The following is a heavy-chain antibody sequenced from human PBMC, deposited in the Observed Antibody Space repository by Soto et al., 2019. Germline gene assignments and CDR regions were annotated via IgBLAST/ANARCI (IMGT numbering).Heavy chain of an antibody. D-gene: IGHD6-6*01. CDR2: ISSSGSTI. Sequence: GGSLRLSCAASGFTFSDYYMSWIRQAPGKGLEWVSYISSSGSTIYYADSVKGRFTISWDNAKNSLYLQMNSLRAEDTAVYYCAREPMYSSSDYYYYMDVWGKGTTVTVSS. V-gene: IGHV3-11*01. CDR1: GFTFSDYY. CDR3: AREPMYSSSDYYYYMDV. J-gene: IGHJ6*03.